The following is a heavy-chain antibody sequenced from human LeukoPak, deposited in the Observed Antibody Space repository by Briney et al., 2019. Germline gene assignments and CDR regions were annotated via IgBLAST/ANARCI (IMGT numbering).Heavy chain of an antibody. J-gene: IGHJ4*02. CDR3: ARAGGRDFHFDS. V-gene: IGHV4-4*02. CDR1: GDSITNSYW. D-gene: IGHD5-12*01. Sequence: SETLSLTCAVSGDSITNSYWWTWVRQSPGKGLEWVGEIYYSGNTNYNPSLKSRVTMSVDKSKNQFSLKLSSVTAADTAFYYCARAGGRDFHFDSWGQGTLVTVSS. CDR2: IYYSGNT.